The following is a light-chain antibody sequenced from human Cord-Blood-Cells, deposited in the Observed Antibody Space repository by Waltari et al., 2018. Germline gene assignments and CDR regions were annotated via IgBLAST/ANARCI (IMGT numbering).Light chain of an antibody. CDR2: GNS. V-gene: IGLV1-40*01. CDR1: RFTVSAGTD. Sequence: SVLTQPSSVSGDTGLTATISWTRIRFTVSAGTDVHPYQPLPGTAPKPLIFGNSNRPSGVPDRFSGSKSGPSASLAITGRQAEDEADYYCQSYDSSLSGYVFGTGTKVTVL. CDR3: QSYDSSLSGYV. J-gene: IGLJ1*01.